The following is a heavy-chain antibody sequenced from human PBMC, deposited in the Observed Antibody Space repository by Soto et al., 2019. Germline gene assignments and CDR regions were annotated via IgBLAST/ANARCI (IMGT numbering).Heavy chain of an antibody. J-gene: IGHJ3*02. V-gene: IGHV3-23*01. Sequence: PGGSLRLSCAASGFVFSSYAMSWVRQAPGKGLEWVSAISGSGTTAYYADSVKGRFIFSRDNPKNTMYLQMNSLRAEDTAVYFCAKTTDGWFSAFETWGQGTVVTVSS. CDR1: GFVFSSYA. CDR3: AKTTDGWFSAFET. CDR2: ISGSGTTA. D-gene: IGHD6-19*01.